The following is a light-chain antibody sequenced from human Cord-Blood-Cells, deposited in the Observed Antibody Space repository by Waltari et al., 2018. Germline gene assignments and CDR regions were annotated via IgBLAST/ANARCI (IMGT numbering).Light chain of an antibody. CDR1: QSISSY. V-gene: IGKV1-39*01. Sequence: DIQMTKSPSSLSASVGDRVTITCRARQSISSYFNWYQQKTGKAPKPLIYAASSLQSGVPSRFSGSGSGTDFTLTISSLHPEDFATYYCQQIYSTPFTFGPGTKVDI. CDR3: QQIYSTPFT. CDR2: AAS. J-gene: IGKJ3*01.